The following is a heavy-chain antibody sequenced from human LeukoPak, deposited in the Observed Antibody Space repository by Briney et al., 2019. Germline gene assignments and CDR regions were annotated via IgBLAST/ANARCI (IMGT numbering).Heavy chain of an antibody. Sequence: PGGSLRLSCAASGFTFSSSWMSWLRQAPGKGLEWVAFIRYDGSNKYYADSVKGRFTISRDNSKNTLYLQMNSLRAEDTAVYYCAKGVVVVPAAMNSLRAEYFQHWGQGTLVTVSS. J-gene: IGHJ1*01. D-gene: IGHD2-2*01. CDR1: GFTFSSSW. V-gene: IGHV3-30*02. CDR2: IRYDGSNK. CDR3: AKGVVVVPAAMNSLRAEYFQH.